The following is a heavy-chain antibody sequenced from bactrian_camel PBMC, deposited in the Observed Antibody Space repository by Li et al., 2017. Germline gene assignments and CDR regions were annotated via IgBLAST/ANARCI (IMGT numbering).Heavy chain of an antibody. CDR2: INSDGKS. Sequence: HVQLVESGGGSVQAGGSLTLSCVASKRTYDTYRMGWFRQSPGKEREGVACINSDGKSNYGDFVEGRFTISKDNAKNTLYLQMDSLRPEDTAIYYCATHEPCLPFLDRRPILEPDFSYWGQGTQVTVS. V-gene: IGHV3S68*01. CDR1: KRTYDTYR. CDR3: ATHEPCLPFLDRRPILEPDFSY. J-gene: IGHJ6*01. D-gene: IGHD4*01.